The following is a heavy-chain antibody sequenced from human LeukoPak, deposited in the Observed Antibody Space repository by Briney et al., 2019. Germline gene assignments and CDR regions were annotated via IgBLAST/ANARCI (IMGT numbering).Heavy chain of an antibody. Sequence: PSETLSLTCSVSGGSISSYYGSWIRQPPGMGLEWIGYIFYSGTTNYNPSLKSRVTISVDTSKNQFSLRLTSVTAADTAVYYCARRRGDSIDYWGQGTLVTVSS. CDR3: ARRRGDSIDY. J-gene: IGHJ4*02. CDR2: IFYSGTT. D-gene: IGHD2/OR15-2a*01. CDR1: GGSISSYY. V-gene: IGHV4-59*08.